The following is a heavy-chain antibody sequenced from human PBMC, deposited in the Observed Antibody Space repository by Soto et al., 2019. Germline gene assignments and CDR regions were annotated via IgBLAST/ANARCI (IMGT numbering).Heavy chain of an antibody. CDR2: VYSSGAT. CDR3: TKGPNWNYYYYGVDV. V-gene: IGHV4-4*07. D-gene: IGHD1-20*01. CDR1: GDSVSNYY. J-gene: IGHJ6*02. Sequence: SETQSLTCTVSGDSVSNYYWSWIRQPAGRGLEWIGRVYSSGATNYNPSLNGRVTMSVDTSRNQFSLRLSSVTAADTAIYYCTKGPNWNYYYYGVDVWGQGTAVTVSS.